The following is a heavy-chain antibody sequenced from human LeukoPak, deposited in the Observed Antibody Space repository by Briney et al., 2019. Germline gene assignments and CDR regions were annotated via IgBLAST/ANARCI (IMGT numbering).Heavy chain of an antibody. Sequence: GGSLRLSCAASGFTFSNYYMSWIRQAPGKGLEWVSYISSSGSTIYYADSVKGRFTVSRDNAKNSLYLQMNSLRAEDTAVYYCASTLSDKAMVIDYWGQGTLVTVSS. V-gene: IGHV3-11*01. CDR3: ASTLSDKAMVIDY. CDR1: GFTFSNYY. CDR2: ISSSGSTI. D-gene: IGHD5-18*01. J-gene: IGHJ4*02.